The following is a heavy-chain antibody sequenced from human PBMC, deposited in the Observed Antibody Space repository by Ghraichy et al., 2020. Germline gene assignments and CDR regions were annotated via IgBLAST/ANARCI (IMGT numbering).Heavy chain of an antibody. V-gene: IGHV3-7*01. J-gene: IGHJ4*02. CDR3: VRSLVSHPEGGY. CDR2: INEDGSER. Sequence: GGSLRLSCAASGFTFNRYWMHWIRQTPGKGLEWVANINEDGSERYYVDSVEGRFTVSRDNAKISLYLHMNSLRAEDTAVYYCVRSLVSHPEGGYWGQGTRVTVSS. CDR1: GFTFNRYW.